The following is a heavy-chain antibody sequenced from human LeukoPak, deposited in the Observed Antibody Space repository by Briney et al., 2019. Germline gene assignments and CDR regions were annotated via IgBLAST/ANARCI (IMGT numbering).Heavy chain of an antibody. J-gene: IGHJ4*02. V-gene: IGHV3-11*04. CDR1: GFTFSDYY. CDR3: VKYSIAVAGADY. D-gene: IGHD6-19*01. CDR2: ISSSGSTI. Sequence: GGSLRLSCAASGFTFSDYYMSWIRQAPGKGLEWVSHISSSGSTIYYADSVKGRFTISGDNAKNSLYLQMNSLRAEDTAVYYCVKYSIAVAGADYWGQGTLVTVSS.